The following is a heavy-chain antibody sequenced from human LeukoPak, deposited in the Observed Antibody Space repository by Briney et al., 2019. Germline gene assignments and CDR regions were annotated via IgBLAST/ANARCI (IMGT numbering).Heavy chain of an antibody. J-gene: IGHJ6*03. Sequence: GESLRISCKGSGYTFTNSWIAWVRQKPGKGLKWMGTIFPGDSDTRYSPSFQGQVTISADKSIPTAYLQWSSLKAADTAMYYCARCLNVRGVIRYYYMDVWGKGTTVTVSS. CDR3: ARCLNVRGVIRYYYMDV. D-gene: IGHD3-10*02. CDR1: GYTFTNSW. CDR2: IFPGDSDT. V-gene: IGHV5-51*01.